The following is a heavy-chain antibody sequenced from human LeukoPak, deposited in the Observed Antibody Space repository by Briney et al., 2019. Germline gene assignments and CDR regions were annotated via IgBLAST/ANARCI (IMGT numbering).Heavy chain of an antibody. CDR3: ARGPPLTYDHTPEGYYHYYMDV. J-gene: IGHJ6*03. CDR2: ISAYNGNT. V-gene: IGHV1-18*01. D-gene: IGHD1-14*01. CDR1: GYTFTSYG. Sequence: ASVKVSCKASGYTFTSYGISWVRQAPGQGLEWMGWISAYNGNTNYAQKLQGRVTMTTDTSTSTAYMELNSLRSDDTAVYYCARGPPLTYDHTPEGYYHYYMDVWGKGTTVTISS.